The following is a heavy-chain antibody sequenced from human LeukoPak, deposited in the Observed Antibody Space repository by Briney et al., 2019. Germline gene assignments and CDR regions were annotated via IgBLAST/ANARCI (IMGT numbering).Heavy chain of an antibody. CDR2: IIPILGIA. CDR1: GGTFISYT. V-gene: IGHV1-69*02. D-gene: IGHD2-2*01. J-gene: IGHJ6*03. CDR3: ARSDVVVPAAYYYYYYYMDV. Sequence: SVKVSCKASGGTFISYTISWVRQAPGQGLEWMGRIIPILGIANYAQKFQGRVTITADKSTSTAYMELSSLRSEDTAVYYCARSDVVVPAAYYYYYYYMDVWGKGTTVTVSS.